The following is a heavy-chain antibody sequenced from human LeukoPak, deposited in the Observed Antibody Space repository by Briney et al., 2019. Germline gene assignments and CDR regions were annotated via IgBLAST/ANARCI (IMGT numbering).Heavy chain of an antibody. D-gene: IGHD3-16*01. CDR3: ARIATIPDVWGYYFDY. Sequence: GGSLRLPCAASGFTFSDYYMSWIRQAPGKGLEWVSYISSSSSYTNYADSLKGRFTISRDNAKNSLYLQMNSLRAEDTAVYYCARIATIPDVWGYYFDYWGQGTLVTVSS. CDR1: GFTFSDYY. V-gene: IGHV3-11*03. J-gene: IGHJ4*02. CDR2: ISSSSSYT.